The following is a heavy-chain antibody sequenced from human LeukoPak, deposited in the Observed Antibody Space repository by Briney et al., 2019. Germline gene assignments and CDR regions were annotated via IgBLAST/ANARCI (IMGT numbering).Heavy chain of an antibody. D-gene: IGHD4-17*01. CDR3: AKIDYESHD. V-gene: IGHV3-30*18. Sequence: EGSLRLSCAASGFTFSSYGMHWVRQAPGKGLEWVAVISYDGSNKYYADSVKGRFTISRDNSKNTLYLQMNSLRAEDTAVYYCAKIDYESHDWGQGTLVTVSS. J-gene: IGHJ4*02. CDR2: ISYDGSNK. CDR1: GFTFSSYG.